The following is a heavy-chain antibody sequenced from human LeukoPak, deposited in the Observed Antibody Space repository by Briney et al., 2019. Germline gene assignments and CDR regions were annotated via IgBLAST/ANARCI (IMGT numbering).Heavy chain of an antibody. CDR2: IQNYNLRRTA. D-gene: IGHD3-10*01. J-gene: IGHJ1*01. Sequence: GGSLRLSCAASGFTFPNAWIDWVRQAPGKGLEWVGRIQNYNLRRTAEYAAPVKRRFTISRDDSRNTLFLQMDSLKTEDTAVYYCVTDGGLRPYYLTYWGQGDLFTVSP. CDR1: GFTFPNAW. V-gene: IGHV3-15*01. CDR3: VTDGGLRPYYLTY.